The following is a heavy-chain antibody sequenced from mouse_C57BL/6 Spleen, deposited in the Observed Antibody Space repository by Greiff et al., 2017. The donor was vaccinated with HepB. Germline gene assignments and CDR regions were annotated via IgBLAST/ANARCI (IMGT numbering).Heavy chain of an antibody. J-gene: IGHJ2*01. CDR3: AGGDGNGFDY. V-gene: IGHV1-69*01. Sequence: QVQLQQPGAELVMPGASVKLSCKASGYTFTSYWMHWVKQRPGQGLEWIGEIDPSDSYTNYNQKFKGKSTLTVDKSSSTAYMQLSSLTSEDSAVYYCAGGDGNGFDYWGQGTTLTVSS. D-gene: IGHD2-1*01. CDR2: IDPSDSYT. CDR1: GYTFTSYW.